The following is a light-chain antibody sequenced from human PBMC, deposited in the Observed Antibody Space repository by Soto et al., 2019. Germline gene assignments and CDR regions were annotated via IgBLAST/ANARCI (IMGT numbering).Light chain of an antibody. CDR3: AAWDDGLNGVV. CDR1: NSNIGSNT. Sequence: QPVLTQPPSASGTPGQWVIISCSGSNSNIGSNTANWYQHLPGMAPKLLIYTNNQRPSGVPDRFSGSKSGTSASLAIGGLQSEDELDYYCAAWDDGLNGVVFGGGTKLTVL. V-gene: IGLV1-44*01. J-gene: IGLJ2*01. CDR2: TNN.